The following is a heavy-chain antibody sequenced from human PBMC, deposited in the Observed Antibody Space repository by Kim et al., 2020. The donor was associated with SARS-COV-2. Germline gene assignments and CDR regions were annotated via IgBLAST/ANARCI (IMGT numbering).Heavy chain of an antibody. Sequence: RVTISVDTSKNQFSLKLSSVTAADTAVYYCARGRVTMVRGVIISDDAFDIWGQGTMVTVSS. CDR3: ARGRVTMVRGVIISDDAFDI. V-gene: IGHV4-39*01. D-gene: IGHD3-10*01. J-gene: IGHJ3*02.